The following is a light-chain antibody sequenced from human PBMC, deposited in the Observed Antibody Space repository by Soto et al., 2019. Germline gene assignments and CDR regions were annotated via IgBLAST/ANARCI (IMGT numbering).Light chain of an antibody. CDR1: QSVRSGH. V-gene: IGKV3-20*01. CDR3: HQYGRPASSIT. Sequence: ESVLTQSPGTLSLSPGDRATLSCRASQSVRSGHLAWYQQKPGQAPRLVIYDASTRATGIPDRFSGGGSGTDFTLTISRVEPEDFAVYYCHQYGRPASSITFGPGTKVEIK. J-gene: IGKJ3*01. CDR2: DAS.